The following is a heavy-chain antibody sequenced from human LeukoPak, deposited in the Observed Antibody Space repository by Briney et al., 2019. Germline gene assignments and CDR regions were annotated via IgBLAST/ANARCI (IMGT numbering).Heavy chain of an antibody. CDR1: GFTFSSYA. J-gene: IGHJ4*02. Sequence: ESGGSLRLSCAASGFTFSSYAMSWVRQAPGKGLEWVSAISGSGGSTYYADSVKGRFTISRDNSKNTLYLQMNSLRAEDTAVYYCARDVKGYSYGRTGYYFDYWGQGTLVTVSS. V-gene: IGHV3-23*01. CDR2: ISGSGGST. CDR3: ARDVKGYSYGRTGYYFDY. D-gene: IGHD5-18*01.